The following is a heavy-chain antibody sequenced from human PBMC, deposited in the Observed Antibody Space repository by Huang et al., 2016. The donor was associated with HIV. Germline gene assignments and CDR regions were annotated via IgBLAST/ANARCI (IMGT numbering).Heavy chain of an antibody. V-gene: IGHV3-23*01. D-gene: IGHD6-13*01. CDR3: AKDPYSSSWFDHFDY. CDR2: ISGGGGST. CDR1: GFTFSSYA. J-gene: IGHJ4*02. Sequence: EVQLLESGGGLVQPGGSLRLSCAASGFTFSSYAMGWVRTGPVKGLEWVSVISGGGGSTYYADSVKGRFTIARDNSKNTLYLQMNSLRAEDAAVYYCAKDPYSSSWFDHFDYWGQGTLVTVSS.